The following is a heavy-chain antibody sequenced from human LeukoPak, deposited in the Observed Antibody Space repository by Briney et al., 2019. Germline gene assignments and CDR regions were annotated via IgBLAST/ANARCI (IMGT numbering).Heavy chain of an antibody. J-gene: IGHJ5*02. D-gene: IGHD5-12*01. CDR2: IIPFLDTS. CDR1: GGTFSNYA. Sequence: SVKVSCKASGGTFSNYALSWVRQAPGQGLEWMGAIIPFLDTSNYPPKFQDRVTITTDESTGTAYMELSSLRSDDTAVYYCARAQAGNYDWPLDLWGQGTLVTVSS. V-gene: IGHV1-69*05. CDR3: ARAQAGNYDWPLDL.